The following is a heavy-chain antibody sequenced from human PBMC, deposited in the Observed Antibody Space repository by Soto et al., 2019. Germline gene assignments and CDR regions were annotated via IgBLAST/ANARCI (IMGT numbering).Heavy chain of an antibody. V-gene: IGHV3-30-3*01. J-gene: IGHJ4*02. Sequence: PGGSLRLSCAASGFTFSSYAMHWVRQAPGKGLEWVAVISYDGSNKYYADSVKGRFTISRDNSKNTLYLQMNSLRAEDTAVYYCARDTLDPYYDFWSGYYPIGQFDYWGQGTLVTVSS. CDR2: ISYDGSNK. CDR1: GFTFSSYA. D-gene: IGHD3-3*01. CDR3: ARDTLDPYYDFWSGYYPIGQFDY.